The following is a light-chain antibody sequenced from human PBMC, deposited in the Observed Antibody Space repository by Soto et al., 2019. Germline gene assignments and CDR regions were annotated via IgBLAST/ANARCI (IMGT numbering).Light chain of an antibody. V-gene: IGKV3-20*01. CDR2: ASS. J-gene: IGKJ5*01. CDR1: QGVSSY. Sequence: EIVLTLSPDTLSLSPGERATLSCRASQGVSSYLAWYQHKPGQXPXXLIYASSNRATGIPDRFSGSASGPEFPLTVNRLQPEDFAVDDCQLYGISPQFGQGTRLEIK. CDR3: QLYGISPQ.